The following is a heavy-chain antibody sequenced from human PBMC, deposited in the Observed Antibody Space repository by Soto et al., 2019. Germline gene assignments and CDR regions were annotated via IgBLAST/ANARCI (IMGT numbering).Heavy chain of an antibody. CDR3: AAGPRVGSVLWFGESNYYYYYMDV. CDR2: IVVGSGNT. V-gene: IGHV1-58*02. Sequence: ASVKLSCTASGFTFTSSAMQWVRQARRQRLEWIGWIVVGSGNTNYAQKFQERVTITRDMSTSTAYMELSSLRSEDTAVYYCAAGPRVGSVLWFGESNYYYYYMDVWGKGTTVTVSS. J-gene: IGHJ6*03. CDR1: GFTFTSSA. D-gene: IGHD3-10*01.